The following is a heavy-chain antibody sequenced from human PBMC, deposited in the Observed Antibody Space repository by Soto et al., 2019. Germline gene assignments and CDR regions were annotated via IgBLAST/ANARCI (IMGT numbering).Heavy chain of an antibody. D-gene: IGHD5-18*01. Sequence: GASVKVSCKASGYILASYYMHWVRKAPGQGLEWMGVINPSGGNTNYAQKFQGRVTITPDESTSTAYMELSSLRSEDTAVYYCARDWSSYLGTYYYYYYGMDVWGQGTTVTVSS. CDR1: GYILASYY. CDR3: ARDWSSYLGTYYYYYYGMDV. CDR2: INPSGGNT. J-gene: IGHJ6*02. V-gene: IGHV1-46*01.